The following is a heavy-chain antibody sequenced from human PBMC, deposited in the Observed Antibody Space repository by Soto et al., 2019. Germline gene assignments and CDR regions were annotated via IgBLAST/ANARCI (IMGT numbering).Heavy chain of an antibody. J-gene: IGHJ3*02. CDR3: ARKGIAVAGIAFDI. D-gene: IGHD6-19*01. V-gene: IGHV3-48*03. CDR1: GFTFSSYE. Sequence: EVQLVESGGGLVQPGGSLRLSCAASGFTFSSYEMNWVRQAPGKGLEWVSYISSSGSTIYYADSVKGRFTISRDNAKNSLYLQMSSLRAEDTAVYDCARKGIAVAGIAFDIWGQGTLVTVSS. CDR2: ISSSGSTI.